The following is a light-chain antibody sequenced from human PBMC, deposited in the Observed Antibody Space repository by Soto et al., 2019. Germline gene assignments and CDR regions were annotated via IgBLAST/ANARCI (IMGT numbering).Light chain of an antibody. CDR1: QSLLHSNGNNY. Sequence: DIVMTQSPLSLPVTPGEPASISCRSSQSLLHSNGNNYWDWYLQKPGQSPQLLVYLGSNRASGVPDRFGASGSGTDITLKISRVEAEDVGVYYCKQALQKPLTFGGGPKVEIK. CDR2: LGS. J-gene: IGKJ4*01. CDR3: KQALQKPLT. V-gene: IGKV2-28*01.